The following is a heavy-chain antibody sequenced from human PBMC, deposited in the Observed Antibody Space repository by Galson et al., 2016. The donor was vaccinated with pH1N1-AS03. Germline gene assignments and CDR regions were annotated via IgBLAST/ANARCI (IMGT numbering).Heavy chain of an antibody. V-gene: IGHV3-48*01. CDR2: ASSSSSRI. CDR1: GFRFGDFA. J-gene: IGHJ2*01. Sequence: SLRLSCAASGFRFGDFAMNWVRQVPGKGLEWVAYASSSSSRIEYAESVKGRFTISRDNAKKSLFLQMNSLRVDDTAIYYCARFPTHLHWSFDVWGRGTLVTVSS. D-gene: IGHD4-17*01. CDR3: ARFPTHLHWSFDV.